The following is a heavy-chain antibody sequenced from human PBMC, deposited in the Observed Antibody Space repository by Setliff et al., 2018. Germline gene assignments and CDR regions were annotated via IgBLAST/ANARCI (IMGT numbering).Heavy chain of an antibody. Sequence: SGTLSLTCTVSGDSISRSTYYWGWIRQPPGKGLEWVATIYYSGSTYSNPSLKSRLIIYVDAPDNQFSLKLFSVTAADTAVYYCAHPTTFDLHHDYWGQGALVTVSS. J-gene: IGHJ4*02. CDR1: GDSISRSTYY. CDR2: IYYSGST. CDR3: AHPTTFDLHHDY. D-gene: IGHD3-9*01. V-gene: IGHV4-39*01.